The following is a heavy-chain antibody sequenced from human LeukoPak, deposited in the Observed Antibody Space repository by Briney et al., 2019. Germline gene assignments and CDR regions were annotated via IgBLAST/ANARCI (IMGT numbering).Heavy chain of an antibody. J-gene: IGHJ4*02. CDR1: GFTFSVSA. V-gene: IGHV3-73*01. Sequence: GGSLRLSCAASGFTFSVSAMHWVRQASGKGLEWIGHIRSKANSYATAYAASVKGRFTISRDDSKNTAYLQMNSLKTEDTAVYYCIRLFDCSGMSCYVGAIDYWGQGTLVTVSS. D-gene: IGHD2-2*01. CDR2: IRSKANSYAT. CDR3: IRLFDCSGMSCYVGAIDY.